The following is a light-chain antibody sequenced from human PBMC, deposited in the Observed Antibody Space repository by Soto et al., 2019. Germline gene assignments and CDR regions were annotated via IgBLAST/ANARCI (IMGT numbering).Light chain of an antibody. J-gene: IGLJ2*01. CDR2: ENN. CDR1: KLGNTY. Sequence: SYELTQPPSVSVSPGQTASITCSGDKLGNTYACWYQQKPGQSPVVVIYENNKRPSGIPERFSGSNSGNTATLTISGTQAMDEADYFCQAWDSSIAVFGGGTKLTVL. V-gene: IGLV3-1*01. CDR3: QAWDSSIAV.